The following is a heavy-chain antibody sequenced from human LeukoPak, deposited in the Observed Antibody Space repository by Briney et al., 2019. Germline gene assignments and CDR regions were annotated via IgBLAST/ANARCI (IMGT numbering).Heavy chain of an antibody. CDR3: AKVNGVAGIDS. CDR1: GFMFRSDG. D-gene: IGHD6-19*01. J-gene: IGHJ4*02. CDR2: LRYDGST. Sequence: GGSLRLSCAASGFMFRSDGMYWVRQAPGKGLEWVAFLRYDGSTYYADSVKGRFTISRDNSQNTLYLQMSSVRGEDTAVYYCAKVNGVAGIDSWGPGSLVTVSS. V-gene: IGHV3-30*02.